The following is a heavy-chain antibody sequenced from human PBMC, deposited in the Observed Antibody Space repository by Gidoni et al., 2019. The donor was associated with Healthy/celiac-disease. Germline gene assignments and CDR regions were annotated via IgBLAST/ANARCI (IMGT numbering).Heavy chain of an antibody. CDR1: GYTFNSYD. CDR3: ARTNRRGDWFDP. D-gene: IGHD3-10*01. CDR2: MNPNSGNT. V-gene: IGHV1-8*01. Sequence: QVQLVQSGAEVKKPGASVKVSCKASGYTFNSYDINWVRQDTGQGLEWNGWMNPNSGNTGYAQKFHGRVTMTRNTSTSTAYMELSSLRSEDTAVYYCARTNRRGDWFDPWGQVTLVTVSS. J-gene: IGHJ5*02.